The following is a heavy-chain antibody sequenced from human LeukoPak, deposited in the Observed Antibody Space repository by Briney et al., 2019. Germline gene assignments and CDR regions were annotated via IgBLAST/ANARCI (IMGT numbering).Heavy chain of an antibody. CDR2: INPNSGGT. V-gene: IGHV1-2*02. CDR3: ARGGATGSGSPLSFDY. J-gene: IGHJ4*02. CDR1: GYTFTGYY. D-gene: IGHD3-10*01. Sequence: ASVKVSCKASGYTFTGYYMHWVRQAPGQGLEWMGWINPNSGGTNYAQKFQGRVTMTRDTSISTAYMELSRLRSDDTAVYYCARGGATGSGSPLSFDYWGQGTLVIVSS.